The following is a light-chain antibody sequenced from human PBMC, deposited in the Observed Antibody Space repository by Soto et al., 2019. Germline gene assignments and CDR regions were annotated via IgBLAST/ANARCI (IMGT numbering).Light chain of an antibody. CDR1: KLGNKY. CDR3: QAWDSSTVV. Sequence: SYELTQPPSVSVSPGQTASITCSGDKLGNKYVCWYQQKPGQSPVLVIYQDTKRPSGIPERFSGSNAGNTATLTISGTQAMDEADYYCQAWDSSTVVFGGGTKLTVL. CDR2: QDT. J-gene: IGLJ2*01. V-gene: IGLV3-1*01.